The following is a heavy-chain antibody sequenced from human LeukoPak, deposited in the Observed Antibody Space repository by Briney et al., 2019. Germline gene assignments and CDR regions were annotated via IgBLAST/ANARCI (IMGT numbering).Heavy chain of an antibody. J-gene: IGHJ6*03. CDR3: DRTTEAQNWQTRYYSYYMDV. V-gene: IGHV4-34*01. CDR1: GGSFSGYY. Sequence: SETLSLTCAVYGGSFSGYYWSWIRQPPGKGLEWIGEINHSGSTNYNPSLKSRVTISVDTSKNQFSLKLSSVTSADTAVYYCDRTTEAQNWQTRYYSYYMDVWGKGTTVTVSS. CDR2: INHSGST. D-gene: IGHD1-1*01.